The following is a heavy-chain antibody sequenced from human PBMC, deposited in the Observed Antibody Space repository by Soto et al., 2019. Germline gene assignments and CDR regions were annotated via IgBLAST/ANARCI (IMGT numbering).Heavy chain of an antibody. D-gene: IGHD6-13*01. Sequence: QVQLQKSGPGLVKPSQTLSLTCTVSGGSISSDGYYWGWTRQHPGKGLEWIGYIYYRRSTYYNPSLKSRVTISVDTSKNLSSLKLSSVTAADTAVYYCAGGYSSTRFDYWGQGTLVTVSS. CDR3: AGGYSSTRFDY. J-gene: IGHJ4*02. CDR2: IYYRRST. CDR1: GGSISSDGYY. V-gene: IGHV4-31*03.